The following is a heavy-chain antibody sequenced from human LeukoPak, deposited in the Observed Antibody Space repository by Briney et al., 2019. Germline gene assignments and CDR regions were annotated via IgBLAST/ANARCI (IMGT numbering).Heavy chain of an antibody. Sequence: GASVKVSCKASGGTFSSYAISWVRQAPGQGLEWMGRIIPILGIANYAQKFQGRVTITADKSTSTAYMELRSLGSEDTAVYYCAIVEDGYSDYWGQGTLVTVSS. CDR2: IIPILGIA. CDR3: AIVEDGYSDY. J-gene: IGHJ4*02. V-gene: IGHV1-69*04. CDR1: GGTFSSYA. D-gene: IGHD2-15*01.